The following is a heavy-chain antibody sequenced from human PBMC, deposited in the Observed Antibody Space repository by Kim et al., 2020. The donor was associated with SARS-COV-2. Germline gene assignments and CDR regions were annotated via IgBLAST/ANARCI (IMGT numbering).Heavy chain of an antibody. J-gene: IGHJ5*02. CDR2: INAGNGNT. CDR1: GYTFTSYA. Sequence: ASVKVSCKASGYTFTSYAMHWVRQAPGQRLEWMGWINAGNGNTKYSQKFQGRVTITRDTSASTAYMELSSLRSEDTAVYYCARTFVRYIAVAATGHWFDPWGQGTLVTVSS. D-gene: IGHD6-19*01. V-gene: IGHV1-3*01. CDR3: ARTFVRYIAVAATGHWFDP.